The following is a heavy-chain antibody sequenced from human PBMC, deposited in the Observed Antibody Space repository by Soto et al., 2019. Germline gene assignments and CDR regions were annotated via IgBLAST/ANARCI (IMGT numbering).Heavy chain of an antibody. J-gene: IGHJ3*02. CDR1: GFTFSNAW. V-gene: IGHV3-15*01. CDR3: TTGKLPPPFLDI. D-gene: IGHD3-10*01. Sequence: EVQLVESGGGLVKPGGSLRLSCAASGFTFSNAWMSWVRQTPGKGLEWVGRIKSKTDGGTTDYAAPVKGRFTISRDDSKNTLYLQMNSLKTEDTAVYYCTTGKLPPPFLDIWGQGTMVTVSS. CDR2: IKSKTDGGTT.